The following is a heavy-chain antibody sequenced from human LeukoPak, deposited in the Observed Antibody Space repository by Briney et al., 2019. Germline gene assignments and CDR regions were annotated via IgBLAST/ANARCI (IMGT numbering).Heavy chain of an antibody. CDR3: ARDDMLERPSFDI. CDR2: IYFTGDVI. J-gene: IGHJ3*02. V-gene: IGHV3-11*01. Sequence: GGSLRLSCAASGFTFSSYAMSWIRQAPGKGLEWVSYIYFTGDVIYYADSVKGRFTISRDNAKNSLYLQMNSLKAEDTAVYYCARDDMLERPSFDIWGRGTVVTVSS. CDR1: GFTFSSYA. D-gene: IGHD1-1*01.